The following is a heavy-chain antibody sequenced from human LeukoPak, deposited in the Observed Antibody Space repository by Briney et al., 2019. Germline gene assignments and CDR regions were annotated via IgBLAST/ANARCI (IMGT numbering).Heavy chain of an antibody. CDR3: ARDYYRDGYYFDY. CDR2: ISYDGSNK. D-gene: IGHD1-26*01. J-gene: IGHJ4*02. Sequence: PGRSLRLSCAASGFTFGSYAMHWVRQAPGKGLEWVAVISYDGSNKYYADSVKGRFTISRDNSKNTLYLQMNSLRAEDTAVYYCARDYYRDGYYFDYWGQGTLVTVSS. CDR1: GFTFGSYA. V-gene: IGHV3-30*04.